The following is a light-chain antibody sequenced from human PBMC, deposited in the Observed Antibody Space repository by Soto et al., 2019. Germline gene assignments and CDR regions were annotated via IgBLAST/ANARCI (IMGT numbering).Light chain of an antibody. CDR2: DAS. CDR1: QSIGSW. J-gene: IGKJ1*01. V-gene: IGKV1-5*01. CDR3: HQYNSYSGI. Sequence: DIQMTQSPSTLSASVGDRVTISCRASQSIGSWLAWYQQKPGRAPKLLIFDASTLESGVPSRFTGNGSGTEFTLTISGLQPDDFASYYCHQYNSYSGIFGQGTKVDIK.